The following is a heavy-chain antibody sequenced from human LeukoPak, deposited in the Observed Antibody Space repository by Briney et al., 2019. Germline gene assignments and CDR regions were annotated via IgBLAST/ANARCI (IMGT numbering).Heavy chain of an antibody. CDR1: GYTFPLYY. CDR2: FLPNSGDT. Sequence: GASVKVSCKASGYTFPLYYIHWLRQAPGEGLEWVGWFLPNSGDTFYAQRFRGRVTMTSDTSTNTAYMDLYKLTSDDTAVYFCARPPHELVSAAPFDYWGQGTLVTVSS. J-gene: IGHJ4*02. V-gene: IGHV1-2*02. CDR3: ARPPHELVSAAPFDY. D-gene: IGHD2-2*01.